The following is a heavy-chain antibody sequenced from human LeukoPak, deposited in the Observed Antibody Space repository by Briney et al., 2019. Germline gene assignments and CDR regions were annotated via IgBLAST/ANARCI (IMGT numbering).Heavy chain of an antibody. CDR3: ARVGMAYSSSWYGAFDI. V-gene: IGHV1-2*02. D-gene: IGHD6-13*01. CDR1: GYTFTGYY. J-gene: IGHJ3*02. Sequence: GASVKVSCQASGYTFTGYYMHWLRQAPGQGLEWMGWINPNSGGTNYAQKFQGRVTMTRDTSISTAYMELSRLRSDDTAVYYCARVGMAYSSSWYGAFDIWGQGTMVTVSS. CDR2: INPNSGGT.